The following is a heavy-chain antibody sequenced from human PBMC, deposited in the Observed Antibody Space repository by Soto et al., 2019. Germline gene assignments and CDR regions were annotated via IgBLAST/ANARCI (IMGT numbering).Heavy chain of an antibody. V-gene: IGHV1-3*01. CDR2: INAGNGNT. Sequence: ASLKVSCKASGYTFTSYAMHWVRQAPGQRLEWMGWINAGNGNTKYSQKFQGRVTITRDTSASTAYMELSSLRSEDTAVYYCAREGVSYSSSWYATGGYYYGMDVWGQGTTVTVSS. CDR3: AREGVSYSSSWYATGGYYYGMDV. CDR1: GYTFTSYA. D-gene: IGHD6-13*01. J-gene: IGHJ6*02.